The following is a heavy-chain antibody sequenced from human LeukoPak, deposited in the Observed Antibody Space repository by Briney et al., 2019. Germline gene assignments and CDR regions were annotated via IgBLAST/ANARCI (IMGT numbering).Heavy chain of an antibody. Sequence: GASVKVSCKASGYTFTSYDINWVRQATGQGLEWMGWMNPNSGNTGYAQKFQGRVTMTRNTSISTAYMELSSLRSEDTAVYYCARAWGYYYDSSGYQVPYGMDVWGQGTTVTVSS. CDR3: ARAWGYYYDSSGYQVPYGMDV. CDR2: MNPNSGNT. D-gene: IGHD3-22*01. J-gene: IGHJ6*02. V-gene: IGHV1-8*01. CDR1: GYTFTSYD.